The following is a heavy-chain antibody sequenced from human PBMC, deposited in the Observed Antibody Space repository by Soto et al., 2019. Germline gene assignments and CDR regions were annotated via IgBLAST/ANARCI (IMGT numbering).Heavy chain of an antibody. CDR3: VRDAHRGGDFDY. V-gene: IGHV3-7*04. Sequence: HPGGSLRLSCAASGFTFSSYWMVWVRQAPGKGLEWVANIKPDGSEKYYVDSVKGRSTISRDNARKSLYLQMNSLRAEDTAVYYCVRDAHRGGDFDYWGQGSLVTVSS. J-gene: IGHJ4*02. CDR2: IKPDGSEK. D-gene: IGHD3-10*01. CDR1: GFTFSSYW.